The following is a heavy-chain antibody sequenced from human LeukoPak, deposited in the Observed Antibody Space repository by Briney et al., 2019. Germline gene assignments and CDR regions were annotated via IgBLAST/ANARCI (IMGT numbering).Heavy chain of an antibody. CDR3: TTFDYAAFLI. Sequence: GGSLRLSCAASGFTSSNAWMSWVRQAPGKGLEWVGRIKSKTDGGTRDYAAPVKGRFTISRDDSKNTQYLQMNSLKTEDTAVYYCTTFDYAAFLIWGQGTMVTVSS. CDR2: IKSKTDGGTR. D-gene: IGHD4/OR15-4a*01. J-gene: IGHJ3*02. CDR1: GFTSSNAW. V-gene: IGHV3-15*01.